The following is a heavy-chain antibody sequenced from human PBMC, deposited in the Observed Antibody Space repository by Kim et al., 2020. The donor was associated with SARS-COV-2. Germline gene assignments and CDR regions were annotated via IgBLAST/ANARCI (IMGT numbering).Heavy chain of an antibody. V-gene: IGHV3-21*01. D-gene: IGHD3-10*01. Sequence: GGSLRLSCAASGFTFSSYSMNWVRQAPGKGLEWVSSISSSSSYIYYADSVKGRFTISRDNAKNSLYLQMNSLRAEDTAVYYCARDRPPYYYGSGSYKDYYYYGMDVWGQGTTVTVSS. CDR3: ARDRPPYYYGSGSYKDYYYYGMDV. CDR2: ISSSSSYI. J-gene: IGHJ6*02. CDR1: GFTFSSYS.